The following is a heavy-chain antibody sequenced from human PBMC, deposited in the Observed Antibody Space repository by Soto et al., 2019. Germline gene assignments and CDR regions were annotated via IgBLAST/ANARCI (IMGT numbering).Heavy chain of an antibody. CDR1: GFTFSIYP. D-gene: IGHD2-2*01. Sequence: GGSLRLSCAVSGFTFSIYPMVWVRQAPGKGLEWVSLISGSAYSTYYADSVKGRFTISRDNAKNTLYLQMNSLRAEDTAVYYCAKDSSTSRYYYYDMDVWGRGTTVTVSS. V-gene: IGHV3-23*01. CDR2: ISGSAYST. J-gene: IGHJ6*02. CDR3: AKDSSTSRYYYYDMDV.